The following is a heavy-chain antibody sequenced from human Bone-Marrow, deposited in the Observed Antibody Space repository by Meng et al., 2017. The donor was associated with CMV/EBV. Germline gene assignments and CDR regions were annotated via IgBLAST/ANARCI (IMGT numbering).Heavy chain of an antibody. Sequence: GGSLRLSCAASGFTFSSYWMHWVRQAPGKGLVWVSRINSDGSSTSYADSVKGRFTISRDNAKNSLYLQMNSLRAEDTAVYYCARERGYCSSTSCIFDYWGQGTLVTVSS. CDR3: ARERGYCSSTSCIFDY. V-gene: IGHV3-74*01. D-gene: IGHD2-2*01. CDR1: GFTFSSYW. J-gene: IGHJ4*02. CDR2: INSDGSST.